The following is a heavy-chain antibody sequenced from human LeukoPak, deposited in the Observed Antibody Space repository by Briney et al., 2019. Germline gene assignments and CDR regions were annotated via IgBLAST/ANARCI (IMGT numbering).Heavy chain of an antibody. CDR2: MNKDGGEK. J-gene: IGHJ4*02. V-gene: IGHV3-7*03. CDR3: VKDSPPRYSGSPPAY. CDR1: GFTFSSYW. D-gene: IGHD1-26*01. Sequence: GGSLRLSCAASGFTFSSYWMSWVRQAPGKGLEWVANMNKDGGEKYYVDSVKGRFTISRDNAKNSLYLQMNSLRADDTAVYYCVKDSPPRYSGSPPAYWGQGTLVTVSS.